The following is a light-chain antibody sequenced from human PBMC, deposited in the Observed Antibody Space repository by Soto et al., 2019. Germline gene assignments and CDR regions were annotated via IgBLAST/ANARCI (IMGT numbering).Light chain of an antibody. J-gene: IGKJ4*01. CDR1: QSISSW. CDR3: QQYDSYPLT. V-gene: IGKV1-5*03. CDR2: KPS. Sequence: DIQMTQSPSTLSASIGDRVTITCRTSQSISSWLAWYQQKPGKAPKDLIYKPSSLESGVRSRFSGSGSGTEFPLTISRLQSDDFATYYCQQYDSYPLTFRGGTKVEIK.